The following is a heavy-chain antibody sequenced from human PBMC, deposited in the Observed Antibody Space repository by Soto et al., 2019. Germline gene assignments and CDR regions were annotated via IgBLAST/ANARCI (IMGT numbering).Heavy chain of an antibody. CDR1: GYTFTGYY. D-gene: IGHD3-16*02. CDR2: INPNSGGT. Sequence: ASVKVSCKASGYTFTGYYMHWVRQAPGQGLEWMGWINPNSGGTNYAQKFQGWVTMTRDTSISTAYMELSRLRADDTAVYYCAKALGELSPESYDYWGQGTLVTVSS. CDR3: AKALGELSPESYDY. J-gene: IGHJ4*02. V-gene: IGHV1-2*04.